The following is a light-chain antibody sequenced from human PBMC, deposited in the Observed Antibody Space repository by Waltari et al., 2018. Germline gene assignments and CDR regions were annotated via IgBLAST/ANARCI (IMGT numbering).Light chain of an antibody. CDR2: DVL. CDR1: SSDVGGYTY. V-gene: IGLV2-14*03. Sequence: QSALTQPASVSGSPGQSITISCPGTSSDVGGYTYVSWFQQHPGKAPKLMIYDVLNRPSGVSNRFSGSKSGNTASLTISGLQAEDEADYYCSSYTSSNTWVFGGGTKLTVL. J-gene: IGLJ3*02. CDR3: SSYTSSNTWV.